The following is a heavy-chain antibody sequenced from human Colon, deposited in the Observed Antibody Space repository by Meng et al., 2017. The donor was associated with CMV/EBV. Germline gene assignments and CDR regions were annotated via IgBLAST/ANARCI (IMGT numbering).Heavy chain of an antibody. Sequence: SPFPRSPSALPWVRPAAGNGLSSVSVIACAGGTSYYAVSVQGRFSLSWGVRKPSLYLEMNKLGPADTAFYYCGKGGADLKWLLFDSWGPGTLVTVSS. V-gene: IGHV3-43D*03. J-gene: IGHJ4*02. CDR1: PFPRSPSA. CDR2: IACAGGTS. D-gene: IGHD3-3*01. CDR3: GKGGADLKWLLFDS.